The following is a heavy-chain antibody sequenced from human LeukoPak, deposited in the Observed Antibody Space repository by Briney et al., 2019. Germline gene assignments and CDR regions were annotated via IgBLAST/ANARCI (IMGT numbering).Heavy chain of an antibody. V-gene: IGHV4-34*01. CDR2: INHSGST. D-gene: IGHD3-10*01. CDR1: GGSFSGYY. CDR3: ARGRSYYYGSGILFDY. Sequence: PSETLSLTCAVYGGSFSGYYWSWIRQPPGKGLEWIGEINHSGSTNYNPSPKSRVTISVDTSKNQFSLKLSSVTAADTAVYYCARGRSYYYGSGILFDYWGQGTLVTVSS. J-gene: IGHJ4*02.